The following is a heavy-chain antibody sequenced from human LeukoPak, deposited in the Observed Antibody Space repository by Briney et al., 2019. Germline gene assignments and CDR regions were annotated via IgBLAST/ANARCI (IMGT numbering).Heavy chain of an antibody. J-gene: IGHJ6*04. CDR3: AREGYGGPPV. V-gene: IGHV1-69*05. Sequence: ASVKVSCKASGGTFSSYAISWVRQAPGQGLEWMGGIIPIFGTANYTQKFQGRVTITTDESTSTAYMELSSLRSEDTAVYYCAREGYGGPPVWGKGTTVTVSS. D-gene: IGHD4-23*01. CDR2: IIPIFGTA. CDR1: GGTFSSYA.